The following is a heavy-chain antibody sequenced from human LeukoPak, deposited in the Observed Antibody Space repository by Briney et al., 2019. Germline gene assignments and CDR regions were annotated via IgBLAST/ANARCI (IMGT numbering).Heavy chain of an antibody. J-gene: IGHJ4*02. CDR2: IINSDGTT. V-gene: IGHV3-23*01. Sequence: GGSLRLSCAASGFTFSTSIMTWVRQAPDKGLEWVSTIINSDGTTYYLESVRGRFTISRDNYRSILYLQMNSLRAEDAAVYYCTIRITMVRGWSDFDYWGQGTLVTVSS. CDR1: GFTFSTSI. CDR3: TIRITMVRGWSDFDY. D-gene: IGHD3-10*01.